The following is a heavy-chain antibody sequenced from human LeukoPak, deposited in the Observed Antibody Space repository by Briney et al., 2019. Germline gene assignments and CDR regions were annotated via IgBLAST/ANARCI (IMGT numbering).Heavy chain of an antibody. Sequence: SETLSLTCAVYGGSFSGYYWSWIRQRPGKGLEWIGEINHSGSTNYNPSLKSRVTISVDTSKNQFSLKLSSVTAADTAVYYCAGYYYDSSGYYTFDYWGQGTLVTVSS. J-gene: IGHJ4*02. CDR2: INHSGST. V-gene: IGHV4-34*01. CDR3: AGYYYDSSGYYTFDY. CDR1: GGSFSGYY. D-gene: IGHD3-22*01.